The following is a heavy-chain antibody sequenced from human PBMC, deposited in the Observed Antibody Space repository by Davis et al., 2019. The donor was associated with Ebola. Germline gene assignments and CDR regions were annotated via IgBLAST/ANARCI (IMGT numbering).Heavy chain of an antibody. CDR1: GLSSSRYA. V-gene: IGHV3-23*01. CDR3: AKDLGSYRGP. CDR2: ITVSGST. J-gene: IGHJ5*02. Sequence: GGSLRLSCAASGLSSSRYAMNWVRQAPGKGLEWVSGITVSGSTFYAESLKGRFTISRDNSKNTLFLEVGSLRADDTAIYYCAKDLGSYRGPWGQGTLVTVSS. D-gene: IGHD1-26*01.